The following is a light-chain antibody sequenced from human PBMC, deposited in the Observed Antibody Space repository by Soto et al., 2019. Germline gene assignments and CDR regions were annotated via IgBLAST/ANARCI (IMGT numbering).Light chain of an antibody. CDR2: GAS. V-gene: IGKV3-20*01. CDR3: QQYGSSPSMYT. J-gene: IGKJ2*01. Sequence: EIVLTQSPGTLSLSPGERATLSCRASQSVSSGDLAWYQQKPGQAPRLLIYGASSRATGIPDRFSGSGSGTDFTLTISRLEPEDFAVYYCQQYGSSPSMYTFGQGTKLEIK. CDR1: QSVSSGD.